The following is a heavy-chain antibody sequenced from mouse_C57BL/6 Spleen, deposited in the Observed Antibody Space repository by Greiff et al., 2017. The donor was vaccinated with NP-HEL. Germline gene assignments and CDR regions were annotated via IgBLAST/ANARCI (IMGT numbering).Heavy chain of an antibody. CDR3: ARQRYDYDGAWFAY. V-gene: IGHV5-9*01. J-gene: IGHJ3*01. CDR2: ISGGGGNT. CDR1: GFTFSSYT. Sequence: EVMLVESGGGLVKPGGSLKLSCAASGFTFSSYTMSWVRQTPEKRLEWVATISGGGGNTYYPDSVKGRFTISRDNAKNTLYLQMSSLRSEDTALYYCARQRYDYDGAWFAYWGQGTLVTVSA. D-gene: IGHD2-4*01.